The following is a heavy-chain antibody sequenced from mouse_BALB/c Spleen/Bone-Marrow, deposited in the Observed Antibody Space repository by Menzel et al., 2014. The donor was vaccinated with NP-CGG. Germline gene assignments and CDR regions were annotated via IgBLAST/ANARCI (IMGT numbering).Heavy chain of an antibody. CDR3: ARHEEGGYDYDVGSYAMDY. J-gene: IGHJ4*01. V-gene: IGHV1-62-2*01. Sequence: QVQLQQPGAGLVKPGASVKLFRKASGYTFTDYIIHWVKQRSGQCLEWIGWFYPGSNSIKYNEKFKDKATLTADKSSSTVYMELSRLTSEDSAVYFCARHEEGGYDYDVGSYAMDYWGQGTSVTVSS. D-gene: IGHD2-4*01. CDR2: FYPGSNSI. CDR1: GYTFTDYI.